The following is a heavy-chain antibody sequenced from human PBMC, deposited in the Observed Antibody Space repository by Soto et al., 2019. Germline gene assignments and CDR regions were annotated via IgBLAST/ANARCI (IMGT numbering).Heavy chain of an antibody. V-gene: IGHV2-5*02. J-gene: IGHJ4*02. CDR1: GFSLSSYDMG. CDR2: IYWDDDK. CDR3: AHAGDYDLLTFDH. Sequence: QITLKESGPTLVRPAQTLTLTCGFSGFSLSSYDMGVAWIRQPPGKALEWLALIYWDDDKRYSPSLKDRLAISKDTSSNQVVLTITNMDPGDTATYFCAHAGDYDLLTFDHWGPGTLVTVSS. D-gene: IGHD4-17*01.